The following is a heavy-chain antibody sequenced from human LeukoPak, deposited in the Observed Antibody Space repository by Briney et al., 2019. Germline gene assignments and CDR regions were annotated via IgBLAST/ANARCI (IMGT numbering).Heavy chain of an antibody. Sequence: SETLSLTCTVSGGSISSYYWSWVRQPPGKGLEWIGNVFYTGATKYDPSLQSRVTISLDTSQSQFSLKLSSVTAADTAVYYCARRASSGFRFDYWGQGTLVTVSS. V-gene: IGHV4-59*08. J-gene: IGHJ4*02. CDR1: GGSISSYY. CDR2: VFYTGAT. D-gene: IGHD6-19*01. CDR3: ARRASSGFRFDY.